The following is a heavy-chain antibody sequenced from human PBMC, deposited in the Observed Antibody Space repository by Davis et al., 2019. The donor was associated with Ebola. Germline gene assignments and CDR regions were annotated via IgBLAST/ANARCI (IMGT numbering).Heavy chain of an antibody. V-gene: IGHV3-30*03. Sequence: GESLKISCAASGFIFSSYWMHWVRQAPGKGLEWVAVMSPDGGNKNFADSVKGRFTISRDNSKNTLYLQMNSLRAEDTAVYYCVRTTYGAPEYWGQGTLVTVSS. CDR3: VRTTYGAPEY. CDR2: MSPDGGNK. J-gene: IGHJ4*02. CDR1: GFIFSSYW. D-gene: IGHD4-17*01.